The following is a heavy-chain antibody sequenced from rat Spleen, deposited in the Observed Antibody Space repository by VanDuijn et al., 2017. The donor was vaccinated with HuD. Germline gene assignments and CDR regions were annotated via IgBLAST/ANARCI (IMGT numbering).Heavy chain of an antibody. J-gene: IGHJ2*01. Sequence: EVQLVESGGGLVQPGRSMKLSCAASGFTFSNYDMAWVRQAPTKGLEWVASISYDASSTYYRDSMKGRFTISRDNAKSTLYLQMDSLRSEDTATYYCTSVGNYFNYWGQGVMVTVSS. CDR2: ISYDASST. CDR1: GFTFSNYD. CDR3: TSVGNYFNY. V-gene: IGHV5-20*01.